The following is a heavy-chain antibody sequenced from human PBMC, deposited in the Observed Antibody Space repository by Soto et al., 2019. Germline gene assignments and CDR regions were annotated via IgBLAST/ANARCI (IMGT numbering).Heavy chain of an antibody. J-gene: IGHJ4*02. CDR2: IKQDGSEK. CDR1: GFTFSSYW. Sequence: EVQLVESGGGLVQPGGSLRLSCAASGFTFSSYWMSWVRQAPGKGLEWVANIKQDGSEKFYVDSVKGRFTISRDNAKNSLYLQMNSLRAADTAVYYCARGTGAAVAADYWGQGTLVTVSS. D-gene: IGHD6-19*01. V-gene: IGHV3-7*01. CDR3: ARGTGAAVAADY.